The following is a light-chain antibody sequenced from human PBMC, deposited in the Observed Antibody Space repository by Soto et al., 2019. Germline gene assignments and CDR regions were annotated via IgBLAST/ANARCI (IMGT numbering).Light chain of an antibody. V-gene: IGKV3-20*01. CDR1: QSVWTY. CDR2: DAS. J-gene: IGKJ5*01. CDR3: QQYGSSPPIT. Sequence: EIVLTQSPATLSLYPGERATLSCRASQSVWTYLAWYQQERGQAPRLLMYDASNRASGVPARFSGSGSGTDFTLTISRLEPEDFAVYYCQQYGSSPPITFGQGTRLEIK.